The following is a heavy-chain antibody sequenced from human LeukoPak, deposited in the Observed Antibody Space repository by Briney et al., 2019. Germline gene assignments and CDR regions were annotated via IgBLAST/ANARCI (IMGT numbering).Heavy chain of an antibody. CDR1: GGSISSGSYY. CDR3: AREPYYYDILTGYYGLYYMDV. V-gene: IGHV4-61*02. J-gene: IGHJ6*03. D-gene: IGHD3-9*01. CDR2: IYTSGST. Sequence: SETLSLTCTVSGGSISSGSYYWRWIRQPAGKGLEWIGRIYTSGSTNYNPSLKSRVTISVDTSKNQFSLKLSSVTAADTAVYYCAREPYYYDILTGYYGLYYMDVWGKGTTVTVSS.